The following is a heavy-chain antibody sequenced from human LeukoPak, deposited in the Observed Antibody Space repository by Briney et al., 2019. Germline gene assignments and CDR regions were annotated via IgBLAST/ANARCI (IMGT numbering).Heavy chain of an antibody. D-gene: IGHD1-26*01. V-gene: IGHV4-39*01. Sequence: SETLSLTCTVSGGSISSSSYYWGWIRQPPGKGLEWIGSIFYSGSTYYNPSLKSRVTISVDTSKNQFSLKLNSVTAADTAVYYCASHVKLVGYPGAHDYWGQGTLVTVSS. J-gene: IGHJ4*02. CDR1: GGSISSSSYY. CDR2: IFYSGST. CDR3: ASHVKLVGYPGAHDY.